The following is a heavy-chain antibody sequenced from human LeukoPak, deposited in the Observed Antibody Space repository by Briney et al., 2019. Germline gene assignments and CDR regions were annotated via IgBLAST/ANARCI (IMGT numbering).Heavy chain of an antibody. J-gene: IGHJ4*02. CDR3: AKSLIPGIAVADLDY. Sequence: GGSLRLSCAASGFTFSSYAMSWVRQAPGKGLEGVSAISGSGGSTYYADSVKGRFTISRDNSKNTLYLQMNSLRAEDTAVYYCAKSLIPGIAVADLDYWGQGTLVTVSS. V-gene: IGHV3-23*01. D-gene: IGHD6-19*01. CDR2: ISGSGGST. CDR1: GFTFSSYA.